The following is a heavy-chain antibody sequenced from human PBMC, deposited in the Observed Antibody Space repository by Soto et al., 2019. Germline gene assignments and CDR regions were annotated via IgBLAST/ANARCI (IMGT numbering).Heavy chain of an antibody. J-gene: IGHJ5*02. Sequence: QVQLVESGGGVVQPGRSLRLSCAASGFTFSSYGMHWVRQAPGKGLEWVAVIWYDGSNKYYADSVKGRFTISRDNSKKTMNLQTNSLRAEDTAVYFWARDGACRDRYTVGCNRVDPWGQATQVTASS. CDR2: IWYDGSNK. CDR1: GFTFSSYG. CDR3: ARDGACRDRYTVGCNRVDP. V-gene: IGHV3-33*01. D-gene: IGHD2-21*02.